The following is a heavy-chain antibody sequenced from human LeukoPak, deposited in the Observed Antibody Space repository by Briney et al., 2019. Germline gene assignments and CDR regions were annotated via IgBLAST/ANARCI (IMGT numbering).Heavy chain of an antibody. V-gene: IGHV3-30*03. CDR1: GFTFSSYG. CDR2: ISYDGSNK. CDR3: ARDHGSSSVYYYYGMDV. J-gene: IGHJ6*02. D-gene: IGHD6-6*01. Sequence: PGRSLRLSCAASGFTFSSYGLHWVRQAPGKGLEWVAVISYDGSNKYYADSVKGRFTISRDNAKNTLYLQMNSLRAEDTAVYYCARDHGSSSVYYYYGMDVWGQGTTVTVSS.